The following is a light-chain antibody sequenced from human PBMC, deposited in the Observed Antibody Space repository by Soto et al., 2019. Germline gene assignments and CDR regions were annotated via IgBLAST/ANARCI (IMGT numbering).Light chain of an antibody. V-gene: IGKV1-39*01. CDR3: QQSYSTPYT. Sequence: DIQMTQSPSSLSASVGDRITITCRASQSISSYLNWYQQRPGKAPNLLIYAASSLRSGVPSRFSGRGSGTEFTLTISSLIPEDIATYYCQQSYSTPYTFGQGTKLEIE. J-gene: IGKJ2*01. CDR2: AAS. CDR1: QSISSY.